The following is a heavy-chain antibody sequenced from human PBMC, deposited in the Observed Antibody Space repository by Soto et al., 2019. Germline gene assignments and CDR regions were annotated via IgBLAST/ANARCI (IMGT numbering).Heavy chain of an antibody. CDR3: ARGGGVGVAGSAAFDM. Sequence: QLHLVQSGAVVKKPGASVTVSCSASGYPVTAYYMHWVRQAPGRGLEWMGGINPATGAAKYTQTFQGRVTLTRETSKRTVFMELSGLTSEDTAVFYCARGGGVGVAGSAAFDMWGQGTLVTVSS. D-gene: IGHD3-3*01. J-gene: IGHJ3*02. V-gene: IGHV1-2*02. CDR2: INPATGAA. CDR1: GYPVTAYY.